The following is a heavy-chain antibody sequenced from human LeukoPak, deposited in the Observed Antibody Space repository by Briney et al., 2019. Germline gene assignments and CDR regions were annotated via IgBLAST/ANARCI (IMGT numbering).Heavy chain of an antibody. V-gene: IGHV1-3*01. D-gene: IGHD2-2*02. CDR2: INAGNGNT. J-gene: IGHJ6*02. CDR1: GYTFTSYA. CDR3: AREGIGAQDIVVVPAAILSYYGMDV. Sequence: ASVKVSCKASGYTFTSYAMHWVRQAPGQRLEWMGWINAGNGNTKYSQKFQGRVTMTRDTSISTAYMELSRLRSDDTAVYYCAREGIGAQDIVVVPAAILSYYGMDVWGQGTTVTVSS.